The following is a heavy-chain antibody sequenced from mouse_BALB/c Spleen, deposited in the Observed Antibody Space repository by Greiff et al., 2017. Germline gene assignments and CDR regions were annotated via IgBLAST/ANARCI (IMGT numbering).Heavy chain of an antibody. CDR2: ISSGGSYT. Sequence: EVQLQESGGGLVKSGGSLKLSCAASGFTFCSYAMSWVRQSPEKRLEWVAEISSGGSYTYYPDTVTGRFTISRDNAKNTLYLEMSSLRSEDTAMYYCARGDGYYYAMDYWGQGTSVTVSS. V-gene: IGHV5-9-4*01. J-gene: IGHJ4*01. CDR3: ARGDGYYYAMDY. D-gene: IGHD2-3*01. CDR1: GFTFCSYA.